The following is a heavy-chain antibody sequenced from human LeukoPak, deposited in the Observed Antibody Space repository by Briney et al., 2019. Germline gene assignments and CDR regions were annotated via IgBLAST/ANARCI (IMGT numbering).Heavy chain of an antibody. J-gene: IGHJ6*03. V-gene: IGHV3-21*01. CDR1: GFTFNSYH. D-gene: IGHD3-10*01. Sequence: GGSLRLSCAASGFTFNSYHMNWVRQAPGKGLEWVSSSTSSSSYTYYAESVKGRFTISRDNAENSLYLQMNSLRAEDTAVYYCARDPYFGELSPHVYYWYMDVWGKGTTVTISS. CDR3: ARDPYFGELSPHVYYWYMDV. CDR2: STSSSSYT.